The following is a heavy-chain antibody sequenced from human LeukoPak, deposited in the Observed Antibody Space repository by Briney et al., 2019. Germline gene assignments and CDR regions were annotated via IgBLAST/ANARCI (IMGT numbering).Heavy chain of an antibody. CDR2: IYYSGST. CDR3: ARHLAKISPTVAADY. Sequence: PSETLSLTCTVSGGSISSYYWSWIRQPPGKGLEWIGYIYYSGSTNYNPSPKSRVTISVDTSKNQFSLKLSSVTAADTAVYYCARHLAKISPTVAADYWGQGTLVTVSS. V-gene: IGHV4-59*08. J-gene: IGHJ4*02. CDR1: GGSISSYY. D-gene: IGHD4-23*01.